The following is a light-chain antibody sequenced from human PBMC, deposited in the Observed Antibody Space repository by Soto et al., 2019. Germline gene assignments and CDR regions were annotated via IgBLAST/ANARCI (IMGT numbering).Light chain of an antibody. CDR1: QSVLYSSNNKNY. CDR3: QQYYSTRGFT. V-gene: IGKV4-1*01. Sequence: DIVMTQSPDSLAVSLGERATINCKSSQSVLYSSNNKNYLAWYQQKPGQPPKLLIYWASTRESGVPDRFSGSGSGTDFTLTVSGLQAEDVAVYYCQQYYSTRGFTCGPGTKVDIK. J-gene: IGKJ3*01. CDR2: WAS.